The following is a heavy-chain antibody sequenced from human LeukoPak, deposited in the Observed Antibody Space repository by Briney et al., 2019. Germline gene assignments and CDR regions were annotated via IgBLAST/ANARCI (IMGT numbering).Heavy chain of an antibody. Sequence: GGSLRLSCAASGFTFDDYAMHWVRQAPGKGLEWVSGISWNSGSIGYADSVKGRFTISRDNSKNTLYLQMNSLRAEDTAVYYCAKLSWFGELQYYFDYWGQGTLVTVSS. CDR2: ISWNSGSI. CDR3: AKLSWFGELQYYFDY. J-gene: IGHJ4*02. V-gene: IGHV3-9*01. CDR1: GFTFDDYA. D-gene: IGHD3-10*01.